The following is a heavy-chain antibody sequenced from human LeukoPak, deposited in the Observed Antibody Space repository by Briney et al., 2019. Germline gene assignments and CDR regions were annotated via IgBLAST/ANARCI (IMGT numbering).Heavy chain of an antibody. D-gene: IGHD4-17*01. CDR2: IYYSGST. CDR3: ASSDYGDSSFGY. V-gene: IGHV4-39*01. CDR1: GGSISSSSYY. J-gene: IGHJ4*02. Sequence: SETLSLTCTVSGGSISSSSYYWGWIRQPPGKGLEWIGSIYYSGSTYYNSSLKSRVTISVDTSKNQFSLKLSSVTAADTAVYYCASSDYGDSSFGYWGQGTLVTVSS.